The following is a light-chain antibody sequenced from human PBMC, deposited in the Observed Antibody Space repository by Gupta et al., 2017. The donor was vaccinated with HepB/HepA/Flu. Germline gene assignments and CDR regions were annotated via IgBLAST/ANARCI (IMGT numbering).Light chain of an antibody. CDR2: ASS. CDR3: QQTYSLPQA. CDR1: QNVHNH. J-gene: IGKJ1*01. V-gene: IGKV1-39*01. Sequence: DTQMTHPPSSLPASGGDGVTITCRASQNVHNHLNWYHQKPGKPPKLLIYASSTLQSGVPSRFSGSASGTDFTLTINSLQPEDFGTYYCQQTYSLPQAFGQGTKV.